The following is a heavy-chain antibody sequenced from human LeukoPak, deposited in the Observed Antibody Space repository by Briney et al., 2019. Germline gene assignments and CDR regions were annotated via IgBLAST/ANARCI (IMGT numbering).Heavy chain of an antibody. V-gene: IGHV1-8*01. Sequence: ASVKVSCKSSRYTFTSYYIHWVRQASGQGREGVGWMNHNCGNTGYAQKFQSRVTMTRNTSISTAYMELSSLRSEDTAVYYCAKTPGAAAVDYYYNYMDVWGKGTTVTVSS. J-gene: IGHJ6*03. CDR2: MNHNCGNT. CDR3: AKTPGAAAVDYYYNYMDV. D-gene: IGHD6-25*01. CDR1: RYTFTSYY.